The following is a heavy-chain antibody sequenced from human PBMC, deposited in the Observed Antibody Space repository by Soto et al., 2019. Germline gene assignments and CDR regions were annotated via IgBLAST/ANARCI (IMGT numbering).Heavy chain of an antibody. V-gene: IGHV1-8*01. D-gene: IGHD2-8*01. CDR3: ARGRYFTNGVCYTEFYYYFSVMDF. CDR1: GYTFTSYD. Sequence: ASVKVSCKASGYTFTSYDINWVRQATGQGLEWMGWMNPNSGNTGYAQKFQGRVTMTRNTSISTAYMELSSLRSEDTAVYYCARGRYFTNGVCYTEFYYYFSVMDFWGNGTTVPVS. CDR2: MNPNSGNT. J-gene: IGHJ6*04.